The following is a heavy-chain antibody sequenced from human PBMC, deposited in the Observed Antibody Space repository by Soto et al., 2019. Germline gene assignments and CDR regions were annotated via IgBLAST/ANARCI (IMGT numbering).Heavy chain of an antibody. CDR3: ARDEPDLDSRGPPALFDY. Sequence: KPGGSLRLSCAASGFTFSSYSMNWVRQAPGKGLEWVSSISSSSSYIYYADSVKGRFTISRDNAKNSLYLQMNSLRAEDTAVYYCARDEPDLDSRGPPALFDYWGQATLVTVS. CDR2: ISSSSSYI. V-gene: IGHV3-21*01. D-gene: IGHD3-22*01. J-gene: IGHJ4*02. CDR1: GFTFSSYS.